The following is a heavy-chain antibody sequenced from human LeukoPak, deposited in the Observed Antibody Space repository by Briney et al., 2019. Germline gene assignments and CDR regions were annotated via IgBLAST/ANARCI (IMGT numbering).Heavy chain of an antibody. J-gene: IGHJ3*02. Sequence: PGGSLRLSCAASGFTFSSYAMSWVRQAPGKGLEWVAVIWYDGSNKYYADSVKGRFTISRDNSKNTLYLQMNSLRAEDTAVYYCARDFNYYDSSGYYYAFDIWGQGTMVTVSS. D-gene: IGHD3-22*01. CDR1: GFTFSSYA. V-gene: IGHV3-33*08. CDR3: ARDFNYYDSSGYYYAFDI. CDR2: IWYDGSNK.